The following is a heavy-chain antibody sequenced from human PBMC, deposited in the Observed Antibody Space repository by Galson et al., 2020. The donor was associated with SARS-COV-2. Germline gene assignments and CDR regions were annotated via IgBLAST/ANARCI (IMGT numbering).Heavy chain of an antibody. CDR2: IIPIFGTA. J-gene: IGHJ4*02. D-gene: IGHD6-13*01. CDR3: ARSLLIAAAGFFDY. CDR1: GGTFSSYA. V-gene: IGHV1-69*06. Sequence: SVKVSCKASGGTFSSYAISWVRQAPGQGLEWMGGIIPIFGTANYAQKFQGRVTITADKSTSTAYMELSSLRSEDTAVYYCARSLLIAAAGFFDYWGQGTLVTVSS.